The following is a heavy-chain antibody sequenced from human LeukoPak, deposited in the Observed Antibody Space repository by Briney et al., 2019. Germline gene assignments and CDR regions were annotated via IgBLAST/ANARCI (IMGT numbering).Heavy chain of an antibody. CDR1: GGSISSYY. V-gene: IGHV4-59*01. CDR2: INHSGST. J-gene: IGHJ5*02. D-gene: IGHD3-9*01. CDR3: ARDNQYYDILTGYYSWFDP. Sequence: PSETLSLTCAVSGGSISSYYWSWIRQPPGKGLEWIGEINHSGSTNYNPSLKSRVTISVDTSKNQFSLKLNSVTAADTAVYYCARDNQYYDILTGYYSWFDPWGQGTLVTVSS.